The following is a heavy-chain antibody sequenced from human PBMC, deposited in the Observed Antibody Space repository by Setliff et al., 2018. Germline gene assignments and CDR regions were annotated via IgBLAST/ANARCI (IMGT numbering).Heavy chain of an antibody. CDR3: ARSTVTKDFDS. J-gene: IGHJ4*02. CDR1: GYTFSDYW. CDR2: IYPGDSDT. V-gene: IGHV5-51*01. D-gene: IGHD4-17*01. Sequence: PGESLKISCQGSGYTFSDYWIGWVRQMPGKGLEWMGIIYPGDSDTRYSPSFQGQVTISADKSLSTTYLQWSSLKASDTGMYYCARSTVTKDFDSWGQGTLVTVSS.